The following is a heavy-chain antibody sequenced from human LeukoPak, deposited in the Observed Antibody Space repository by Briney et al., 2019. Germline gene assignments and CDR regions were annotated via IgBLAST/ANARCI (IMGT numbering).Heavy chain of an antibody. CDR2: IYYSGST. CDR3: ARERGRSYGSVPYYYYYMDV. CDR1: GGSISSYY. J-gene: IGHJ6*03. D-gene: IGHD5-18*01. V-gene: IGHV4-59*01. Sequence: SETLSLTCTVSGGSISSYYWSWIRQPPGKGLEWIGYIYYSGSTNYNPSHKSRVTISVDTSKNQFSLKLSSVTAADTAVYYCARERGRSYGSVPYYYYYMDVWGKGTTVTVSS.